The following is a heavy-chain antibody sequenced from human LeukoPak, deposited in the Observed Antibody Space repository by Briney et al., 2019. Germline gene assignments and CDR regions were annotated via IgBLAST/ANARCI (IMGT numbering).Heavy chain of an antibody. V-gene: IGHV4-39*07. CDR1: GGSISSSSYY. Sequence: SETLSLTCTVSGGSISSSSYYWGWIRQPPGKGLEWIGSIYYSGSTYYNPSLKSRVTISVDTSKNQLSLKLSSVTAADTAVYYCARGRYSYDAFDIWGQGTMVTVSS. CDR3: ARGRYSYDAFDI. CDR2: IYYSGST. D-gene: IGHD5-18*01. J-gene: IGHJ3*02.